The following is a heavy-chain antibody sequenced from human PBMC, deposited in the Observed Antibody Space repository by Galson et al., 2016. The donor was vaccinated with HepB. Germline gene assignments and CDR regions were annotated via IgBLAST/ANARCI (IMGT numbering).Heavy chain of an antibody. J-gene: IGHJ6*02. CDR3: ARGTRLAGTYNYYYYGMDV. D-gene: IGHD6-19*01. V-gene: IGHV4-34*01. CDR2: INHSGST. Sequence: GGSFSGYYWSWIRQPPGKGLEWIGEINHSGSTNYNPSLKSRVTISVDTSKNQFSLKLSSVTAADTAVYYCARGTRLAGTYNYYYYGMDVWGQGTTVTVTS. CDR1: GGSFSGYY.